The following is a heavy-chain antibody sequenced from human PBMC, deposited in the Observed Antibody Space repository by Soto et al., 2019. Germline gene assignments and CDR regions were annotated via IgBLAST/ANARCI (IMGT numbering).Heavy chain of an antibody. CDR2: VYNSGST. CDR1: GGSISSNY. CDR3: ARYRREAVAGYTLDN. Sequence: PSETLSLTCTVSGGSISSNYWTWIRQPPGKGLEWIRYVYNSGSTNYNPSVKSRVTISEDTSKSQFALKVNSMTAADTAVYYCARYRREAVAGYTLDNWGQGILVTVSS. J-gene: IGHJ4*02. V-gene: IGHV4-59*01. D-gene: IGHD6-13*01.